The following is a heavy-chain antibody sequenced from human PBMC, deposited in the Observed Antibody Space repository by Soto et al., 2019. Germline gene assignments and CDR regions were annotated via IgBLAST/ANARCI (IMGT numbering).Heavy chain of an antibody. CDR2: ISGSGGST. CDR3: AKSDPSGSFNDY. CDR1: GFTFSSYA. J-gene: IGHJ4*02. Sequence: GGSLRLSCAASGFTFSSYAMGWVRRAPGKGLEWVSTISGSGGSTYYADSVKGRFTISRDSSKNTPYLQMNSLRAEDTAVYYCAKSDPSGSFNDYWGQGTLVTVSS. V-gene: IGHV3-23*01. D-gene: IGHD6-25*01.